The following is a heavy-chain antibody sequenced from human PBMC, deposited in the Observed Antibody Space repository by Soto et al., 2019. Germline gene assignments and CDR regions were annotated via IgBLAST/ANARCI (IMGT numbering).Heavy chain of an antibody. V-gene: IGHV3-74*01. CDR1: GFTFSSYW. CDR2: INSDGSDT. CDR3: ARLDSSSWAFDY. J-gene: IGHJ4*02. D-gene: IGHD6-13*01. Sequence: EMQLVESGGGLVQPGGSLRLSCAASGFTFSSYWMNWVRQGPGKGLVWVSRINSDGSDTSYADSVKVRFTISRDNAKNTLYLQMNSLRAEDTAVYYCARLDSSSWAFDYWGQGTLVTVSS.